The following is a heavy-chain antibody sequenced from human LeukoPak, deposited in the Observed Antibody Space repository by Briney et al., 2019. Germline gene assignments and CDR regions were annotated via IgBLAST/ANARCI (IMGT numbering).Heavy chain of an antibody. D-gene: IGHD6-19*01. CDR2: ISYDGSNK. V-gene: IGHV3-30*18. Sequence: GGSLRLSCAASGFTFSSYSMYWVRQAPGKGLEWVAVISYDGSNKYCADSVKGRFSISRDNSKNTLDLQMNSLRAEDTAVYYCAKALYSSLTKDAFDIWGQGTKVTVSS. J-gene: IGHJ3*02. CDR1: GFTFSSYS. CDR3: AKALYSSLTKDAFDI.